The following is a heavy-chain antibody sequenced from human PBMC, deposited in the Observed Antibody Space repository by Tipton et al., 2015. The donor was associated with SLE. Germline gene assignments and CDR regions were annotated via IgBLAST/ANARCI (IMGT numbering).Heavy chain of an antibody. CDR1: GGSISTYY. CDR3: ARGLRYPNRDWYLDL. Sequence: TLSLTCTVSGGSISTYYWSWIRQPPGKGLEWIGYIGRTNYNPSLKSRVTISVDTSNNQFSLQVSSVTAADTAVYYCARGLRYPNRDWYLDLWGRGTLVTVSS. V-gene: IGHV4-59*01. D-gene: IGHD1-1*01. CDR2: IGRT. J-gene: IGHJ2*01.